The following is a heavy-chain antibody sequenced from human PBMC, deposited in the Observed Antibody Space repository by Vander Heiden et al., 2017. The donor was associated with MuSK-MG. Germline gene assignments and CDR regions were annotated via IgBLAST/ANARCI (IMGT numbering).Heavy chain of an antibody. CDR3: ARFERWSSGWHRWFDY. V-gene: IGHV4-39*01. CDR2: IYYSGST. Sequence: QLQLQESGPGLVKPSETLSLTCTVSGGSISSSSYYWGWIRQPPGKGLEWIGSIYYSGSTYYNPSLKSRVTISVDTSKNQFSLKLSSVTAADTAVYYCARFERWSSGWHRWFDYWGQGTLVTVSS. D-gene: IGHD6-19*01. J-gene: IGHJ4*02. CDR1: GGSISSSSYY.